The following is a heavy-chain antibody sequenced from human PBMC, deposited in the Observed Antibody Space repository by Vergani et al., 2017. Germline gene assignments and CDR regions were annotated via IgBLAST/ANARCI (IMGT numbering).Heavy chain of an antibody. CDR1: GYTLTELS. D-gene: IGHD6-13*01. J-gene: IGHJ4*02. V-gene: IGHV1-18*01. CDR3: ARVVAAADHTSLDY. CDR2: ISGYNGNT. Sequence: QVQLVQSGAEVQKPGASVKVSCKVSGYTLTELSMHWVRPAPGKGLEWMGWISGYNGNTNYSQKLQGRVTMTTATSTSTAYMELRSLRSDDTAVYYCARVVAAADHTSLDYWGQGTLVTVSS.